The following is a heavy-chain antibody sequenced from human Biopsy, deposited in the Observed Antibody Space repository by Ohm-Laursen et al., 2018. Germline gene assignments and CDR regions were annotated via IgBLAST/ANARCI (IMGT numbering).Heavy chain of an antibody. CDR2: IIPLIGLT. J-gene: IGHJ4*02. D-gene: IGHD2-15*01. Sequence: SVKVSCKASGGTSSNFAINWVRQSPGQGLECMGRIIPLIGLTNHAQKFQGRVTITADKFTNTVYMELSSLRCDDTAVYFCARDCSGDNCGVDFWGQGTLVTVS. CDR3: ARDCSGDNCGVDF. V-gene: IGHV1-69*04. CDR1: GGTSSNFA.